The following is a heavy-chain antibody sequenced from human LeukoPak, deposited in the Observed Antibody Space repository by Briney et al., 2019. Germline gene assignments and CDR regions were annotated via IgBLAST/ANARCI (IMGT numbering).Heavy chain of an antibody. CDR2: ISSSSSTI. D-gene: IGHD3-22*01. Sequence: GGSQRLFCAASGFTFSSYTMNWVRQAPGKGLEWVSYISSSSSTIYYADSVKGRFTISRDNAKNSLYLQMNSLRAEDTAVYYCARDYYDSSGYYYPYAFDIWGQGTMVTVSS. CDR3: ARDYYDSSGYYYPYAFDI. V-gene: IGHV3-48*04. CDR1: GFTFSSYT. J-gene: IGHJ3*02.